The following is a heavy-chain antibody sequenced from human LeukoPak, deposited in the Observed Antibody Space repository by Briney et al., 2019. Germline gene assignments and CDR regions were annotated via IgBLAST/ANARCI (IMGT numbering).Heavy chain of an antibody. V-gene: IGHV4-59*11. CDR3: ARGRYYYDSSALYYFDY. CDR1: GGSISSHY. CDR2: IYYSGST. Sequence: SETLSLTCTVSGGSISSHYWSWIRQPPGKGLEWIGYIYYSGSTNYNPSLKSRVTISVDTSKNQFSLKLSSVTAADTAVYYCARGRYYYDSSALYYFDYWGQGTLVTVSS. D-gene: IGHD3-22*01. J-gene: IGHJ4*02.